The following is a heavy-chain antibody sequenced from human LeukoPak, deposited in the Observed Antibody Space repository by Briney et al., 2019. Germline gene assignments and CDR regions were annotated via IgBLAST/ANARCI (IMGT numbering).Heavy chain of an antibody. D-gene: IGHD3-10*01. CDR2: INPNSGGT. CDR3: ARLTPGGDGAY. J-gene: IGHJ4*02. CDR1: GYTFTGYY. V-gene: IGHV1-2*06. Sequence: GASVKVSCKASGYTFTGYYMHWVRQAPGQGLEWMGRINPNSGGTNYAQKFQGRATMTRDTSISTAYMELSRLRSDDTAVYYCARLTPGGDGAYWGQGTLVTVSS.